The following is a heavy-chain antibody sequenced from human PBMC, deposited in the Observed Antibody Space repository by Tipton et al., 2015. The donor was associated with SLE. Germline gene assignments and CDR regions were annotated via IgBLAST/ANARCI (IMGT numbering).Heavy chain of an antibody. CDR3: AREGRRDGYNSYYYNYGLDV. CDR1: GYTVTSYG. J-gene: IGHJ6*02. V-gene: IGHV1-18*01. CDR2: ISGYNGNT. D-gene: IGHD5-24*01. Sequence: QLVQSGGEVKKPGASVKVSCKASGYTVTSYGISWVRQAPGQGLEWMGWISGYNGNTNYAQNLQGRVTMTTDSSTSTAYMELRSLRSDDKAVYLCAREGRRDGYNSYYYNYGLDVWGQGTTVTVSS.